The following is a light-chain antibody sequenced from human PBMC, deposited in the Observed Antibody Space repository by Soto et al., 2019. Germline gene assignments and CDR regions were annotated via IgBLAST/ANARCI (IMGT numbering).Light chain of an antibody. J-gene: IGKJ5*01. CDR1: QSVSSSY. V-gene: IGKV3-20*01. Sequence: EIVLTQSPGTLSLSPGERATLSCRASQSVSSSYLAWYQQQPGQAPRRLIYGASSRATGIPDRFSGSGSGTDFTLTISRLEPEDFAVYYCQQYGSSLITFGQGTRLEIK. CDR2: GAS. CDR3: QQYGSSLIT.